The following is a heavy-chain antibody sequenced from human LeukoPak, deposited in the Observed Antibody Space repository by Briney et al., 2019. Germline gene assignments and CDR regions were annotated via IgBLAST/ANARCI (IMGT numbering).Heavy chain of an antibody. Sequence: GASVKVSCKVSGYTLTELSMNWVRQAPGKGLEWMGGFDPEDGETIYAQKFQGRVTMTEDTSTDTAYMELSSLRSEDTAVYYCPTARYYPPKFDCWGQGTLVTVSS. J-gene: IGHJ4*02. CDR1: GYTLTELS. V-gene: IGHV1-24*01. D-gene: IGHD3-22*01. CDR2: FDPEDGET. CDR3: PTARYYPPKFDC.